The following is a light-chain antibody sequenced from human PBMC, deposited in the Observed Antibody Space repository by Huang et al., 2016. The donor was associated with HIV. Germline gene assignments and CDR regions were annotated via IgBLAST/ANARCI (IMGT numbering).Light chain of an antibody. J-gene: IGKJ5*01. CDR3: HQRSNWPLIT. CDR1: QSVGSY. Sequence: EIVLTQSPATLSLSPGERATLSCRASQSVGSYLAWYQPKPGRAPRRRIYDASNRAIGIPARFSCSGSGTDFTLTISSLDPEVFAVYYCHQRSNWPLITFGQGTRLEIK. V-gene: IGKV3-11*01. CDR2: DAS.